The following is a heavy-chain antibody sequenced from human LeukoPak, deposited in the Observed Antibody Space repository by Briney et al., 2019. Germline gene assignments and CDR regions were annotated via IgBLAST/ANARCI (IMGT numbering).Heavy chain of an antibody. CDR1: GYTFTGYY. Sequence: ASVKVSCKASGYTFTGYYMHWVRQAPGQGLEWMGWINPNSGGTNYAQKFQGRVTMTRDTSISTAYMELSRLRSDDTAVYYCARALLWGVVVPAANWGQGTLVTVSS. CDR2: INPNSGGT. J-gene: IGHJ4*02. V-gene: IGHV1-2*02. CDR3: ARALLWGVVVPAAN. D-gene: IGHD2-2*01.